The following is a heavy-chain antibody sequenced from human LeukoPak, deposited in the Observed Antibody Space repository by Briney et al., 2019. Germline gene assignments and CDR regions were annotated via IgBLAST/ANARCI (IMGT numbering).Heavy chain of an antibody. CDR3: AKVLTYGGNSRYFDY. CDR1: GFIFSSYW. Sequence: GGSLRLSCAASGFIFSSYWMSWVRQAPGKGLEWVAFIRYDGSNKYYADSVKGRFTISRDNSKNTLYLQMNSLRAEDTAVYYCAKVLTYGGNSRYFDYWGQGTLVTVSS. CDR2: IRYDGSNK. D-gene: IGHD4-23*01. J-gene: IGHJ4*02. V-gene: IGHV3-30*02.